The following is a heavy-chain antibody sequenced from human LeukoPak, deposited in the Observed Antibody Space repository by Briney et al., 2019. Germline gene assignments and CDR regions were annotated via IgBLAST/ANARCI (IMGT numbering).Heavy chain of an antibody. CDR1: GVSFNDYY. CDR2: INHSGYT. D-gene: IGHD2-21*02. CDR3: TRMTAGHDY. J-gene: IGHJ4*02. V-gene: IGHV4-34*01. Sequence: SETLSLTCAVSGVSFNDYYWSCVRQTPGKGLEWIGEINHSGYTNDSPSLKSRVTLSIDTSRKQFSLNLRSVTVADTGIYYCTRMTAGHDYWGQGTLVTVSS.